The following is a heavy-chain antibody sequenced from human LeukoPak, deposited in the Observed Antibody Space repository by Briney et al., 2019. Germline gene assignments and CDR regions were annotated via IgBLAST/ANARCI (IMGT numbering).Heavy chain of an antibody. CDR3: ARRYYDAFDI. D-gene: IGHD1-26*01. J-gene: IGHJ3*02. V-gene: IGHV4-59*01. Sequence: SETLSLTCTVSGGSISSYYWSWIRQPPGKGLEWIGYIYYSGSTNYNPSLKSRVTLSVDTSKNQFSLKLSSVTAADTAVYYCARRYYDAFDIWGQGTMVTVSS. CDR2: IYYSGST. CDR1: GGSISSYY.